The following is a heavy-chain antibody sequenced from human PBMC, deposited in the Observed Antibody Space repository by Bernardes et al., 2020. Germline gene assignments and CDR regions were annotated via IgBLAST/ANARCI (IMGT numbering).Heavy chain of an antibody. J-gene: IGHJ4*02. V-gene: IGHV3-23*01. Sequence: GSLRLSCAASGFTFSSYAMSWVRQAPGKGLEWVSAISGSGGSTYYADSVKGRFTISRDNSKNTLYLQMNSLRAEDTAVYYCASRYFDWPLTGDFDYWGQGTLVTVSS. CDR3: ASRYFDWPLTGDFDY. CDR1: GFTFSSYA. D-gene: IGHD3-9*01. CDR2: ISGSGGST.